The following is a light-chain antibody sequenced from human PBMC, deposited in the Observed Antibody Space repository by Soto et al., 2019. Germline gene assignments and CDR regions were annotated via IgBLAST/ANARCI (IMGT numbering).Light chain of an antibody. J-gene: IGKJ4*01. V-gene: IGKV1-39*01. CDR2: GAS. Sequence: DIQVTQSPSSLSASVGDRVTITCRASQSINNYLSWYQQKSGKAPDRLIFGASTLASGVPSRFSGSGSGTNFTLTISGLHPEDFATYFCQQTFSSPLTFGGGTKVDIK. CDR3: QQTFSSPLT. CDR1: QSINNY.